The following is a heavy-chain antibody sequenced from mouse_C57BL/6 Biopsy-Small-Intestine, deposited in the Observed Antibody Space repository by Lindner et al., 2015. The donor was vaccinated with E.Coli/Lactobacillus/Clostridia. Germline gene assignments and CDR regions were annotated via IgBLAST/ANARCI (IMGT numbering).Heavy chain of an antibody. V-gene: IGHV1-9*01. CDR2: ILPGSGSA. D-gene: IGHD1-1*01. CDR1: GYTFTGYW. J-gene: IGHJ2*01. CDR3: ARRGYYYGSGGYFDY. Sequence: VQLQESGAELMKPGASVKLSCRATGYTFTGYWIGWVKQRPGHGLEWIGEILPGSGSADNNEKFKGKATFTADTSSNTAYMQLSSLTTEDSAIYYCARRGYYYGSGGYFDYWGQGTALTVSS.